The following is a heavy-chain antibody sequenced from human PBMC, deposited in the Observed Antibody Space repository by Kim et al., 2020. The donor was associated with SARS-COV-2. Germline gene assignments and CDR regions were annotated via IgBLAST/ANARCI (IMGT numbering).Heavy chain of an antibody. V-gene: IGHV4-30-4*01. D-gene: IGHD3-10*01. CDR3: ARDLGGVRGYYYFDY. CDR2: IYYSGST. Sequence: SETLSLTCTVSGGSISSGDYYWSWIRQPPGKGLEWIGYIYYSGSTYYNPSLKSRVTISVDTSKNQFSLKLSSVTAADTAVYYCARDLGGVRGYYYFDYWGQGTLVTVSS. J-gene: IGHJ4*02. CDR1: GGSISSGDYY.